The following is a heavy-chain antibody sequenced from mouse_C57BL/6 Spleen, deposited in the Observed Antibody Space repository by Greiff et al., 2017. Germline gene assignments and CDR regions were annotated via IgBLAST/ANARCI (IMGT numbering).Heavy chain of an antibody. D-gene: IGHD1-1*01. CDR3: ARPPTVVDYYAMDY. Sequence: VQLQQSGAELVRPGASVKLSCKASGYTFTDYYINWVKQRPGQGLEWIARIYPGSGNTYYNEKFKGMATLTAEKSSSTAYMQLSSLTSEDSAVYFCARPPTVVDYYAMDYWGQGTSVTVSS. J-gene: IGHJ4*01. CDR2: IYPGSGNT. V-gene: IGHV1-76*01. CDR1: GYTFTDYY.